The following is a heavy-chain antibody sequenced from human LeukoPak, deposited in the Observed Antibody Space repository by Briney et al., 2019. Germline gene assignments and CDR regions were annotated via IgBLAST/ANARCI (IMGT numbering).Heavy chain of an antibody. Sequence: ASVKVSCKASGYTFTSYGISWVRQAPGQGLEGMGWISAYNGNTNYAQKLQGRVTMTTDTSTSTAYMELRSLRSDDTAVYYCARIPYSSGWFDAFDIWGQGTMVTVSS. J-gene: IGHJ3*02. V-gene: IGHV1-18*04. CDR3: ARIPYSSGWFDAFDI. CDR2: ISAYNGNT. CDR1: GYTFTSYG. D-gene: IGHD6-19*01.